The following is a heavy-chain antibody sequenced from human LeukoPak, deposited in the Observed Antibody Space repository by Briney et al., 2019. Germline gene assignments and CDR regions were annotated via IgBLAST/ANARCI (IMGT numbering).Heavy chain of an antibody. Sequence: SQTLSLTCTVSGGSISSGGYYWSWIRQHPGKGLEWIGYIYYSGSTYYNPSLKSRVTISVDTSKNQFSLKLSSVTAADTAVYYCARGYSGYEIDYWGQGTLVTVSS. V-gene: IGHV4-31*03. CDR3: ARGYSGYEIDY. CDR2: IYYSGST. CDR1: GGSISSGGYY. D-gene: IGHD5-12*01. J-gene: IGHJ4*02.